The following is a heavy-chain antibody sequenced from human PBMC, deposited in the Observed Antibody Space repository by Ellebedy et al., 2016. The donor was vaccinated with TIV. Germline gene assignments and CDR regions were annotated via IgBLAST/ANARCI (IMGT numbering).Heavy chain of an antibody. J-gene: IGHJ3*01. CDR1: GQPLNTDYY. CDR3: ARAGRLNSKYDSGRYNAAFDV. D-gene: IGHD3-10*01. V-gene: IGHV4-38-2*02. Sequence: MPGGSLRLSCTISGQPLNTDYYWAWSRQPPGKGLEWLGSVYYSGGTFDNRSLKSRVSISVHTSDNQFSLRVTSVTAADTAIYYCARAGRLNSKYDSGRYNAAFDVWGPGTVVTVSP. CDR2: VYYSGGT.